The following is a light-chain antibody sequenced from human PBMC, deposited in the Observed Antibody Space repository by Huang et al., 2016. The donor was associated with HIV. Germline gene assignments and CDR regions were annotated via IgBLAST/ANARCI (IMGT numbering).Light chain of an antibody. CDR1: QSVSSN. J-gene: IGKJ1*01. CDR3: QQYNNWPPWT. V-gene: IGKV3-15*01. CDR2: GSS. Sequence: ETVMTQSPATLSVSPGETASLSCRASQSVSSNLAWYQQKPGPAPRPLIYGSSTRATVIPARFSGSWSGTEITLTISILQSEDFAGYYCQQYNNWPPWTFGQGTQVEIK.